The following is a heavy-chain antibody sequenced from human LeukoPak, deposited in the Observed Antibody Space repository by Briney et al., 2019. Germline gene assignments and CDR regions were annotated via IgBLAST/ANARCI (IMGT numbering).Heavy chain of an antibody. CDR3: AREYSYGHIDY. J-gene: IGHJ4*02. V-gene: IGHV4-39*07. CDR1: GGSISSSNYY. CDR2: IFYTGST. D-gene: IGHD5-18*01. Sequence: SETLSLTCTVSGGSISSSNYYWAWIRQPPGKGLEWIANIFYTGSTYYNPSLKSRVTISLDKSKNHFSLKLSSVTAADTAVYYCAREYSYGHIDYWGQGTLVTVSS.